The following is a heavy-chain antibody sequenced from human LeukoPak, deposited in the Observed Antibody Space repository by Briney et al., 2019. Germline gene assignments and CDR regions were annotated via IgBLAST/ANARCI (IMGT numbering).Heavy chain of an antibody. D-gene: IGHD1-26*01. Sequence: GGSLRLSCAASGFTFSDYYMSWIRQAPGKGLEWVSYISSSGGTIYYADSVKGRFTISRDNAKNSLYLQMNSLRAEDMAVYYCARVGANPVNYYYYYGMDVWGQGTTATVSS. CDR2: ISSSGGTI. V-gene: IGHV3-11*04. CDR3: ARVGANPVNYYYYYGMDV. CDR1: GFTFSDYY. J-gene: IGHJ6*02.